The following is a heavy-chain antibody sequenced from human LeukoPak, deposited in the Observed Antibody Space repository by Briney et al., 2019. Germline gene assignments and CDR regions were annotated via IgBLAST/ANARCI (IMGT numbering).Heavy chain of an antibody. D-gene: IGHD3-22*01. J-gene: IGHJ3*02. CDR2: ISAYNGNT. CDR3: ARDSYYYDSSGYWPGASDI. Sequence: ASVKVTCKSSGYTFTSYGISWVRQPPGQGLEWMGWISAYNGNTNYAQKLQGRVTMTTDTSTSTAYMELRSLRSDDTAVYYCARDSYYYDSSGYWPGASDIWGQGTMVTVSS. CDR1: GYTFTSYG. V-gene: IGHV1-18*01.